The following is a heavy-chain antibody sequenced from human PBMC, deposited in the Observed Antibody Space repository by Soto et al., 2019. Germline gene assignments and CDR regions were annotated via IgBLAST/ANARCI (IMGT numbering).Heavy chain of an antibody. Sequence: EVQLVEHGGGLVQPGGSLRLSCAASGFTFSSYWMSWVRQAPGKGLEWVANIKQDGSEKYYVDSVKGQITISRENAKNTLYLQMNSLSAKDTDVYYCARGNSVGDDAFDNWGQGTMVTVSS. J-gene: IGHJ3*02. CDR1: GFTFSSYW. V-gene: IGHV3-7*01. CDR3: ARGNSVGDDAFDN. CDR2: IKQDGSEK. D-gene: IGHD3-16*01.